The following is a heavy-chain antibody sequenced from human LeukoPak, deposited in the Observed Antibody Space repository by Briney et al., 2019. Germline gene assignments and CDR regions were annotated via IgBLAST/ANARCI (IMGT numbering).Heavy chain of an antibody. CDR3: ARGYDFETMIVVVITTPYYYYGMDV. J-gene: IGHJ6*02. CDR1: GYTFTSYD. V-gene: IGHV1-8*01. D-gene: IGHD3-22*01. CDR2: MNPNSGNT. Sequence: GASVKVSCKASGYTFTSYDINWVRQATGQGLEWMGWMNPNSGNTGYAQKFQGRVTMTRNTSISTAYMELSSLRSEDTAVYYCARGYDFETMIVVVITTPYYYYGMDVWGQGTTVTVSS.